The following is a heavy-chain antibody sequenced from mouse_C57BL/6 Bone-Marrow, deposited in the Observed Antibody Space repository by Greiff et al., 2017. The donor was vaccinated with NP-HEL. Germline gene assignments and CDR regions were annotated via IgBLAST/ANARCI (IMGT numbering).Heavy chain of an antibody. D-gene: IGHD2-12*01. J-gene: IGHJ3*01. CDR2: IWSGGST. CDR3: ASYYKGAWFAY. Sequence: VKLMESGPGLVQPSQSLSITCTVSGFSLTSYGVHWVRQSPGKGLEWLGVIWSGGSTDYNAAFISRLSISKDNSKSQVFFKMNSLQADDTAIYYCASYYKGAWFAYWGQGTLVTVSA. V-gene: IGHV2-2*01. CDR1: GFSLTSYG.